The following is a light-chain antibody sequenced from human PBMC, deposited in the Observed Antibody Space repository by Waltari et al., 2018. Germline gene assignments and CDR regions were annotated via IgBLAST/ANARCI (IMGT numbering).Light chain of an antibody. J-gene: IGLJ2*01. V-gene: IGLV2-11*01. CDR1: YSNIGRFDF. CDR2: DVR. Sequence: QSALAQPPSVSGSPGQSVTFSCAGDYSNIGRFDFVSWYQQHPGKVPKLLIYDVRKRPSGVSARFSGSKADNTASLTISGLQAEDEADYYCCSYAGSFDLVFGGGTKLTVL. CDR3: CSYAGSFDLV.